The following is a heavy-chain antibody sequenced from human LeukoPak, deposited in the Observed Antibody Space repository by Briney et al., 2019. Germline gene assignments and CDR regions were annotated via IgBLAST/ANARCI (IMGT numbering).Heavy chain of an antibody. CDR2: IREDGSEK. J-gene: IGHJ4*02. V-gene: IGHV3-7*01. Sequence: GGSLRLSCAASGFTVSSNYMTWVRQAPGKGLEWVASIREDGSEKTSVDSVKGRFTISRDNAKNSLYLQMDRMRAEDTAVYYCARGPTNGQAFDYWGQGTLVSVSS. CDR1: GFTVSSNY. D-gene: IGHD2-8*01. CDR3: ARGPTNGQAFDY.